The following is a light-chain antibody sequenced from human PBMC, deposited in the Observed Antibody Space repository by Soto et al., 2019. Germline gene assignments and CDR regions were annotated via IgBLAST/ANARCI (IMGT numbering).Light chain of an antibody. CDR1: SSNIGNNS. V-gene: IGLV1-44*01. J-gene: IGLJ3*02. Sequence: QSVLTQPPSASGTPGQRVTISCSGSSSNIGNNSVNWYQQLPGTAPKLLIYGDNQRPSGVPDRFSGSKSGSSASLAISGLQSKDETDYYCASWDDSLNNWLFRGGTKLTVL. CDR3: ASWDDSLNNWL. CDR2: GDN.